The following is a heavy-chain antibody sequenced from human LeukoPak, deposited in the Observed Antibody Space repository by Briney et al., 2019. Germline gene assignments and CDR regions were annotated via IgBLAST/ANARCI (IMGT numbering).Heavy chain of an antibody. CDR3: ARGRITIFGVVHYYYYMDV. CDR2: INHSGGT. J-gene: IGHJ6*03. Sequence: SETLSLTCAVYGGSFSGYYWSWIRQPPGKGLEWIGEINHSGGTNYNPSLKSRVTISVDTSKNQFSLKLSSVTAADTAVYYCARGRITIFGVVHYYYYMDVWGKGTTVTVSS. CDR1: GGSFSGYY. D-gene: IGHD3-3*01. V-gene: IGHV4-34*01.